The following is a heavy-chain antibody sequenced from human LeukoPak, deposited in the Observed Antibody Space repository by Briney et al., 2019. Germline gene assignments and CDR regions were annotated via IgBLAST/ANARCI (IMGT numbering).Heavy chain of an antibody. CDR3: AEGERYGMDV. CDR1: GFTFRSYA. J-gene: IGHJ6*02. Sequence: GGSLRLSCSASGFTFRSYAMHWVRQAPGKGLEYVSCISSNRRTTYYAPSVKATFPISRHTSKNTLYLQMSSLRPEDPAVYYCAEGERYGMDVWRQGTTVTVSS. V-gene: IGHV3-64D*06. D-gene: IGHD1-1*01. CDR2: ISSNRRTT.